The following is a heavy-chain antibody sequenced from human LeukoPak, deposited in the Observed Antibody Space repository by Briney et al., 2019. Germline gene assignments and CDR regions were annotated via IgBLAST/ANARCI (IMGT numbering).Heavy chain of an antibody. CDR2: INQGGSDK. V-gene: IGHV3-7*01. D-gene: IGHD1-14*01. CDR1: GFTFSGHC. CDR3: TRDRSRAEDD. Sequence: GGSLRLSCVASGFTFSGHCMSWIRQAPGKGLEWVANINQGGSDKYYVDSVKGRFTISRDNANNLLYLQMNSLRGEDTAVYYCTRDRSRAEDDWGQGTLVTVSS. J-gene: IGHJ4*02.